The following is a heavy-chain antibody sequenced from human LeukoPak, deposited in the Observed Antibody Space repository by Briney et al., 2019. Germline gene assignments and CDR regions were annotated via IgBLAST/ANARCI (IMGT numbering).Heavy chain of an antibody. V-gene: IGHV4-38-2*02. D-gene: IGHD6-19*01. J-gene: IGHJ3*02. CDR1: GYSISSGYY. CDR3: ARHDPSSGWYRSFDI. CDR2: IYHSGST. Sequence: SETLSLTCTVSGYSISSGYYWGWIRQPPGKGLEWIGSIYHSGSTYYNPSLKSRVTISVDTSKNQFSLKLSSVTAADTAVYYCARHDPSSGWYRSFDIWGQGTMVTVSS.